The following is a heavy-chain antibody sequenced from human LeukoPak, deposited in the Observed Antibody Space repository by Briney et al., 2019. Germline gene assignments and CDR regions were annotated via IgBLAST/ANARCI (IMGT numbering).Heavy chain of an antibody. CDR1: GFTFSSYA. CDR2: IKQDGSEK. V-gene: IGHV3-7*01. J-gene: IGHJ6*03. CDR3: ARVRRIAAAGTRIDYYYYYMDV. D-gene: IGHD6-13*01. Sequence: PGGSLRLSCAASGFTFSSYAMSWVRQAPGKGLEWVANIKQDGSEKYYVDSVKGRFTISRDNAKNSLYLQMNSLRAEDTAVYYCARVRRIAAAGTRIDYYYYYMDVWGKGTTVTISS.